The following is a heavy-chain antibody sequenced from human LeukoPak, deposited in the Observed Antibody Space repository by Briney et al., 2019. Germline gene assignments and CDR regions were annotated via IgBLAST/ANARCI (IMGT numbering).Heavy chain of an antibody. CDR3: ARSGYCSSPGCPLGWFDP. CDR2: IYYSGST. Sequence: SETLSLTCTVSGGSISSATYYWGLIRQPPGKGLEWIGSIYYSGSTYYNPSLKSRVTISVDTSKNQFSLKLSSVTAADTAIYYCARSGYCSSPGCPLGWFDPWGQGTLVTVSS. D-gene: IGHD2-2*03. CDR1: GGSISSATYY. V-gene: IGHV4-39*01. J-gene: IGHJ5*02.